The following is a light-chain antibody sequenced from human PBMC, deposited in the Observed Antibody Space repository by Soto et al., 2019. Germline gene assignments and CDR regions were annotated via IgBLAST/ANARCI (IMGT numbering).Light chain of an antibody. CDR3: QQYRSFHRT. J-gene: IGKJ2*02. CDR1: QSVASDY. CDR2: SAS. V-gene: IGKV3-20*01. Sequence: EIVLTQSPGTLSLSPGERATLSCRASQSVASDYMAWYQQKPGQAPRLLIYSASSRNPGIPDRFTGSGSGTDFTLTISRLEPEDFAVYYCQQYRSFHRTFGQGTKLEI.